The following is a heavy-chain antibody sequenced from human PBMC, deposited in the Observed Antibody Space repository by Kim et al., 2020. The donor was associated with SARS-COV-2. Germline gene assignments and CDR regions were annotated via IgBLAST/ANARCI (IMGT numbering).Heavy chain of an antibody. CDR3: AREGLMRTYNWFDP. CDR1: GGSISPYY. CDR2: IYYSGST. Sequence: SETLSLTCTVSGGSISPYYWSWIRQSPGKGLEWIGYIYYSGSTNYNPSLKSRLTISVDTSKNQFSLKLSSVTAADTAVYYCAREGLMRTYNWFDPWGQGTLVTVSS. V-gene: IGHV4-59*13. J-gene: IGHJ5*02.